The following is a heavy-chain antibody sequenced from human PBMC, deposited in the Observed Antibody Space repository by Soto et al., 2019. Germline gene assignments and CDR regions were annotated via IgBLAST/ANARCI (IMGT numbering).Heavy chain of an antibody. J-gene: IGHJ6*02. D-gene: IGHD4-17*01. CDR2: ISPSGDTT. V-gene: IGHV3-23*01. Sequence: GGSLRLSCVGSEFTSSNYIMSWVRQAPGQGLEWVSSISPSGDTTDYADSVKGRFTMSRDNSKNTMYLRLNGLKVADTAIYYCAKDQGPHAGVHYGPGRYGMDVWGPGTTVTAP. CDR3: AKDQGPHAGVHYGPGRYGMDV. CDR1: EFTSSNYI.